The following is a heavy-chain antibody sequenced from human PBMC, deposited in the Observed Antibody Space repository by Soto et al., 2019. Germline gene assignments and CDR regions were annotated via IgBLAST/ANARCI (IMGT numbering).Heavy chain of an antibody. D-gene: IGHD1-7*01. Sequence: PSETLSLTCTVSSGSINSFYWSWIRQPAGKGLEWIGRIHSSGTTNYNPSLKSRVTMSVDTSRNQFSLKLTSVTAADTAVYYCARDRIIGTSYYDHWGQGVLVTVSS. CDR2: IHSSGTT. V-gene: IGHV4-4*07. CDR3: ARDRIIGTSYYDH. J-gene: IGHJ4*02. CDR1: SGSINSFY.